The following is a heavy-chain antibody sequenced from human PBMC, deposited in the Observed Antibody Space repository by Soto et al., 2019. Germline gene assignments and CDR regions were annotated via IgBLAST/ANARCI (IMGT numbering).Heavy chain of an antibody. Sequence: ASVKVSGKSSGYIFTGYHIHGVLQSPGLGLEWMGWINPNSGDTEYAQNFQGRVTMTRDTSFNLVYMEMSGLMSDDTAVYYCARDARGTRGFDEMDIWGQGTTVTVSS. CDR3: ARDARGTRGFDEMDI. CDR1: GYIFTGYH. CDR2: INPNSGDT. D-gene: IGHD3-9*01. J-gene: IGHJ6*02. V-gene: IGHV1-2*02.